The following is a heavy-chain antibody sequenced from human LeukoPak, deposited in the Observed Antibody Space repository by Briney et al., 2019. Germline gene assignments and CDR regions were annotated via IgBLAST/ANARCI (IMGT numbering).Heavy chain of an antibody. V-gene: IGHV3-74*01. D-gene: IGHD3-22*01. J-gene: IGHJ4*02. CDR2: INSDGSQP. Sequence: GGSLRLSCAASKFTFSSYWMHWVRQAPGKGLVWVSRINSDGSQPNYADSVKGRFTISRDNAENTLYLQMDSLRVEDTAVYYCARDGQYYFDTPGLYGGLNLWGQGALVTVSS. CDR3: ARDGQYYFDTPGLYGGLNL. CDR1: KFTFSSYW.